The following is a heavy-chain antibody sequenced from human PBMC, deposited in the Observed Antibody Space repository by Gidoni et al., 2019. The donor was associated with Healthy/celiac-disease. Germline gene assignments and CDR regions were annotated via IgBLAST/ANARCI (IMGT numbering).Heavy chain of an antibody. Sequence: QVQLQESGPGLVKPSETLSLTCTVSGGSISSYYWSWIRQPPGKGLEWIGYIYYSGSTNYNPSLKSRVTISVDTSKNQFSLKLSSVTAADTAVYYCARHGLRLGELSLPRYYFDYWGQGTLVTVSS. CDR2: IYYSGST. J-gene: IGHJ4*02. CDR3: ARHGLRLGELSLPRYYFDY. V-gene: IGHV4-59*08. CDR1: GGSISSYY. D-gene: IGHD3-16*02.